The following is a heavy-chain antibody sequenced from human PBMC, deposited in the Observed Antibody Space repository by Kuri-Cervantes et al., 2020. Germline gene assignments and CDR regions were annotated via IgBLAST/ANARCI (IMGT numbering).Heavy chain of an antibody. CDR2: INPNSGGT. CDR3: AREGAWELLGEPFDY. CDR1: GYTFTGYY. J-gene: IGHJ4*02. Sequence: ASVKVSCKASGYTFTGYYIHWVRQAPGQGLEWMGWINPNSGGTNYAQKFQGRVTMTRDTSISTAYMELSRLGSDDTAVYYCAREGAWELLGEPFDYWGQGTLVTVSS. D-gene: IGHD1-26*01. V-gene: IGHV1-2*02.